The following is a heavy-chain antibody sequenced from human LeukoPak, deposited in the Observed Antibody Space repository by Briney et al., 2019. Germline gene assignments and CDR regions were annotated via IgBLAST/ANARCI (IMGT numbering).Heavy chain of an antibody. J-gene: IGHJ5*02. CDR3: AREGLATPNWFDP. CDR2: IWYDGSNK. CDR1: GFTFSSYG. V-gene: IGHV3-33*01. Sequence: GGSLRLSCAASGFTFSSYGMHWARQAPGKGLXXXAVIWYDGSNKYYADSVKGRFTISRDNSKNTLYLQMNSLRAEDTAVYYCAREGLATPNWFDPWGQGTLVTVSS. D-gene: IGHD2-15*01.